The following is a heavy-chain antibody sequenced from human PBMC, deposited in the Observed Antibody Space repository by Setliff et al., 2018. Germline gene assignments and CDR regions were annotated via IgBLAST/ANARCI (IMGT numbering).Heavy chain of an antibody. CDR1: GFTFSSYG. CDR2: IRYDGSNK. D-gene: IGHD6-19*01. CDR3: AKAPVAGTYYYYGMDV. Sequence: GGYLRLSCAASGFTFSSYGMHWVRQAPGKGLEWVAFIRYDGSNKYYADSVKGRFTISRDNSKNTLYLQMNSLRAEDTAVYYCAKAPVAGTYYYYGMDVWGKGTTVTVSS. V-gene: IGHV3-30*02. J-gene: IGHJ6*04.